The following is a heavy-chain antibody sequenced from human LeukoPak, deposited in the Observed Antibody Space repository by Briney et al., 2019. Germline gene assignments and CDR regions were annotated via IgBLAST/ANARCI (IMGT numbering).Heavy chain of an antibody. V-gene: IGHV3-30-3*01. CDR2: ISYDGSSE. D-gene: IGHD3-3*01. J-gene: IGHJ4*02. CDR3: ARPLRESGYFYFDY. Sequence: GRSLRLSCAASGFTFSRYSIHWVRQAPGKGLEWVAVISYDGSSEYYADSVKGRFTISRDNSKNTLHLQMNSLRAEDTAIYYCARPLRESGYFYFDYWGQGTLVTVSS. CDR1: GFTFSRYS.